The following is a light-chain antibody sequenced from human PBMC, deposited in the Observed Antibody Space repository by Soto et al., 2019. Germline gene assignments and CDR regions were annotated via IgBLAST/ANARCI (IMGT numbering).Light chain of an antibody. Sequence: EIVLTQSPGTLSLSPGERATLSCRASQSVSSYLAWYQQKPGQAPRLLIYDASNRATGIPARFSGSGSGTDFTLTISSLEPEDFAVYYCHQRSNWPPLTFGGGTKVDIK. J-gene: IGKJ4*01. CDR1: QSVSSY. CDR2: DAS. CDR3: HQRSNWPPLT. V-gene: IGKV3-11*01.